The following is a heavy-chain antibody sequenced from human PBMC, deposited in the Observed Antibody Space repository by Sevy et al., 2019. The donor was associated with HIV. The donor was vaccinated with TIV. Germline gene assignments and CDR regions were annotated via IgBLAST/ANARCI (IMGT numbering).Heavy chain of an antibody. D-gene: IGHD2-2*01. Sequence: GGSLRLSCEASGFTFSNYDMHWVRQATGKGLEWVSAIGTAGDTYYPGSVKGRFTISRENAKNSLYLQMNSLRAGDTAVYYCARGGDIVVVPTVWGYMDVWGKGTTVTVSS. V-gene: IGHV3-13*01. CDR3: ARGGDIVVVPTVWGYMDV. CDR2: IGTAGDT. CDR1: GFTFSNYD. J-gene: IGHJ6*03.